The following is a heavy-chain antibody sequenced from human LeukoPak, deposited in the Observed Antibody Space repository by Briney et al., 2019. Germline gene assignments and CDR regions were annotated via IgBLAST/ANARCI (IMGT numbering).Heavy chain of an antibody. CDR1: GGSISSSSYY. Sequence: SETLSLTCTVSGGSISSSSYYWGWIRQPPGKGLEWIGSIYYSGSTYYNPSLKSRVTISVDTSKKQFSLKLSSVPAADTAVYYCATEPLMITFRGVIVPDWFHPWGQATLVTVSS. CDR3: ATEPLMITFRGVIVPDWFHP. V-gene: IGHV4-39*01. J-gene: IGHJ5*02. CDR2: IYYSGST. D-gene: IGHD3-16*02.